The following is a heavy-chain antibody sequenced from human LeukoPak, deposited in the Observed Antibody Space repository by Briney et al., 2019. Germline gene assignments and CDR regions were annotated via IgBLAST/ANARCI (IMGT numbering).Heavy chain of an antibody. V-gene: IGHV3-21*04. CDR2: ISSRSTYI. CDR3: AKSMIVVVTDDAFDI. D-gene: IGHD3-22*01. J-gene: IGHJ3*02. CDR1: GFTFSSYA. Sequence: PGGSLRLSCAASGFTFSSYAMSWVRQAPGKGLEWVSSISSRSTYIYHADSVKGRFTISRDNSKGTVYLQMNSLRAEDTAVYYCAKSMIVVVTDDAFDIWGQGTMVTVSS.